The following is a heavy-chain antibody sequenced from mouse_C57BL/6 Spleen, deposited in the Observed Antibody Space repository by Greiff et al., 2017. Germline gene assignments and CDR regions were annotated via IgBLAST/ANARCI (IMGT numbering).Heavy chain of an antibody. J-gene: IGHJ1*03. CDR1: GYTFTSYW. CDR3: ARSGTGTGYFDV. Sequence: QVQLQQPGAELVKPGASVKLSCKASGYTFTSYWMHWVKQRPGQGLEWIGMIHPNSGSTNYNEKFKSKATLTVDKSSSTAYMQLSSLTSEDSAVYYCARSGTGTGYFDVWGTGTTVTVSS. CDR2: IHPNSGST. D-gene: IGHD4-1*01. V-gene: IGHV1-64*01.